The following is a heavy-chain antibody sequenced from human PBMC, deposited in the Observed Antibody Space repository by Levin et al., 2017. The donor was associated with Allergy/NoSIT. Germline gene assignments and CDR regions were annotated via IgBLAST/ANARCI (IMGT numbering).Heavy chain of an antibody. V-gene: IGHV4-4*02. J-gene: IGHJ6*02. CDR3: AGRRPGVSHIWSPPGPAHYYYALDV. CDR1: GGSISNDKW. D-gene: IGHD3-10*01. CDR2: FSHSGNT. Sequence: SQTLSLTCDVSGGSISNDKWWTWVRQPPGQGLEWIGEFSHSGNTNYSPSLRSRATISIDRSKNQVSLELTSVTAADTAVYYCAGRRPGVSHIWSPPGPAHYYYALDVWGQGTTVIVSS.